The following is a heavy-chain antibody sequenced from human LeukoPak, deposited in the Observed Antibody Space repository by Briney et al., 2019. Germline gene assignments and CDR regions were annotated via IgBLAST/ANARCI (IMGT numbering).Heavy chain of an antibody. Sequence: GASVKVSCKASGYTFTNYAMNWVRQAPGQGLEWMGWIHPSTGNPTYAQGFTGRFVFSLDTSVSTTYLQISSLKAEDTVVYYCARAFQSLGGLSLPDYWGQGTLVTVSS. D-gene: IGHD3-16*02. V-gene: IGHV7-4-1*02. J-gene: IGHJ4*02. CDR2: IHPSTGNP. CDR3: ARAFQSLGGLSLPDY. CDR1: GYTFTNYA.